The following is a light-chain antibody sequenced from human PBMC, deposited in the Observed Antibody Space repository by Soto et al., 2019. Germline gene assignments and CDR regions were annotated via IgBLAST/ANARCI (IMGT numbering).Light chain of an antibody. CDR1: NSDGGGYNY. CDR2: EVN. V-gene: IGLV2-8*01. J-gene: IGLJ1*01. CDR3: SSYGGYNNVV. Sequence: QSALTQPPSASGSPGQSVAISCTGTNSDGGGYNYVSWFQQHPGKAPKLIIHEVNQRPSGVPDRFSGSKSGNTASLTVSGLQAEDEGTYYCSSYGGYNNVVFGTGTKLTVL.